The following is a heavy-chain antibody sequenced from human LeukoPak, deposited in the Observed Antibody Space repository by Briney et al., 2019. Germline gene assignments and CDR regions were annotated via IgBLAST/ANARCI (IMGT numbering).Heavy chain of an antibody. Sequence: SETLSLTCTVSGGSISSSSYYWGWIRQPPGKGLEWIGSIYYSGSTYYNPSLKSRVTMSVDTSKNQFSLKLSSVTAADTAVYYCASSQWLASYYYYGMDVWGQGTTVTVSS. J-gene: IGHJ6*02. CDR3: ASSQWLASYYYYGMDV. CDR2: IYYSGST. CDR1: GGSISSSSYY. D-gene: IGHD5-12*01. V-gene: IGHV4-39*07.